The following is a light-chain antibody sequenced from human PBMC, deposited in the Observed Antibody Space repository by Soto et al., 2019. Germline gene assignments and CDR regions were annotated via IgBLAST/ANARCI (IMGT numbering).Light chain of an antibody. J-gene: IGKJ4*01. CDR1: QTVYGW. Sequence: DIQMTQSPSTLPASVGDRVIITCRASQTVYGWLAWYQQKPGKAPSVLIYHASSLASGVPSRFSGSGSGTEFTLTISSLQPDDFATYYCQQYHTFSPRTFGGGTKVDIK. CDR3: QQYHTFSPRT. V-gene: IGKV1-5*01. CDR2: HAS.